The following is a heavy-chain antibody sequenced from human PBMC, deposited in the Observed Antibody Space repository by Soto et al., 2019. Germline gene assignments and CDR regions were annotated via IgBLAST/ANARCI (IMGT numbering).Heavy chain of an antibody. CDR2: IRSNGGST. CDR1: GFTFSSYA. CDR3: ARATPGGHFDY. Sequence: EVQLVESGGGLVQPGGSLRLSCAASGFTFSSYAMHWVRQAPGKGLEYVSAIRSNGGSTYYANSVKGRFTISRDNSKNTLYRQMVSLRAEDMAVYYCARATPGGHFDYWGQGTLVTVSS. J-gene: IGHJ4*02. V-gene: IGHV3-64*01. D-gene: IGHD3-10*01.